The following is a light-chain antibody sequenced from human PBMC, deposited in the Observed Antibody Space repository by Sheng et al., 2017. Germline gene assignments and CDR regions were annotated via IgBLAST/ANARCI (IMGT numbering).Light chain of an antibody. CDR3: QHYDKWPLP. V-gene: IGKV3-15*01. Sequence: EIVLTQSPATVSLSPGERATLSCRASQSVSSNLAWYQQKPGQAPRLLIYGSSTRATGIPARFSGSGSGTEFTLTISSLQSEDFAVYYCQHYDKWPLPFGGGTKVEIK. CDR2: GSS. J-gene: IGKJ4*01. CDR1: QSVSSN.